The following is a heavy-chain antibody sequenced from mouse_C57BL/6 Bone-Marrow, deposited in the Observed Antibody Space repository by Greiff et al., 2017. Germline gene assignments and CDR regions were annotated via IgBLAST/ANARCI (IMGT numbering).Heavy chain of an antibody. J-gene: IGHJ2*01. V-gene: IGHV5-4*03. CDR1: GFTFSSYA. CDR3: AKGNYYGSSQYYFDY. D-gene: IGHD1-1*01. Sequence: EVKLMESGGGLVKPGGSLKLSCAASGFTFSSYALSWVRQTPEQRLEWVATISDGGSYTYSPDNVKGRFTISRDNAKNNLYLQMSHLKSEDTAMYYCAKGNYYGSSQYYFDYWGQGTTLTVSS. CDR2: ISDGGSYT.